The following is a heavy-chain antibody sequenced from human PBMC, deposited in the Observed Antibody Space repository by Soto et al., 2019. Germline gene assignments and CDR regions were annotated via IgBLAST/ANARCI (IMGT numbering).Heavy chain of an antibody. CDR1: GYTSTSYY. V-gene: IGHV1-46*01. J-gene: IGHJ6*02. Sequence: ASVKVSCKASGYTSTSYYMHWLRQAPGQGLEWMGFFNPASTGTTHAQKFQGRVTVTKDTSASTAYLELSSLRSEDTAVYYCARGDCSSTSCYVTPGYGMDVWGQGTTVTVSS. D-gene: IGHD2-2*01. CDR3: ARGDCSSTSCYVTPGYGMDV. CDR2: FNPASTGT.